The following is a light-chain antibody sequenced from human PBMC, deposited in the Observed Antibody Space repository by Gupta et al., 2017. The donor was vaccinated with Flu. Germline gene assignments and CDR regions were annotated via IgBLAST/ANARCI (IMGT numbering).Light chain of an antibody. J-gene: IGKJ4*01. CDR2: KAS. CDR3: QQYYNYPLT. Sequence: DIQMTQSPSTLSASIGDRLTITCRASQSISSWLAWYQQKPGKAPKLLIYKASSLESGVPSRFSGSGSGTDFTLTISSLLPDDFATYYCQQYYNYPLTFGGGTKVEMK. CDR1: QSISSW. V-gene: IGKV1-5*03.